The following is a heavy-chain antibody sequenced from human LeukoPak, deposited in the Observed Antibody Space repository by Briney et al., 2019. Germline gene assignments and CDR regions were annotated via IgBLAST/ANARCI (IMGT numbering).Heavy chain of an antibody. Sequence: SETLSLTCTVSGGSNSSSSYYWGWIRQPPGKGLEWIGSIYYSGSTYYNPSLKSRVTISVDTSKNQFSLKLSSVTAADTAVYYCARHYPDDFWSGRDAFDIWGQGTMVTVSS. J-gene: IGHJ3*02. D-gene: IGHD3-3*01. CDR3: ARHYPDDFWSGRDAFDI. V-gene: IGHV4-39*01. CDR1: GGSNSSSSYY. CDR2: IYYSGST.